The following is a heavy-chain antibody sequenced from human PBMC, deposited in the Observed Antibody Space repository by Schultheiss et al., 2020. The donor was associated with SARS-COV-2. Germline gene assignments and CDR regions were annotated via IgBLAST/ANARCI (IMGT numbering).Heavy chain of an antibody. D-gene: IGHD2-15*01. CDR2: IYYSGST. V-gene: IGHV4-39*01. CDR1: GGSISSSSYY. Sequence: SQTLSLTCTVSGGSISSSSYYWGWIRQPPGKGLEWIGSIYYSGSTYYNPSLNSRVTISVDTSKNQFSLKLSSVTAADTAVYYCARQGGVAAHFDYWGQGTLVTVSS. CDR3: ARQGGVAAHFDY. J-gene: IGHJ4*02.